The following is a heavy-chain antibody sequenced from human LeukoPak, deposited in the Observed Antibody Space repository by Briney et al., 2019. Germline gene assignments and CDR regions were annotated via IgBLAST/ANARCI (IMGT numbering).Heavy chain of an antibody. D-gene: IGHD3-10*01. CDR2: ISSSSSYI. CDR1: GFTFSSYS. V-gene: IGHV3-21*01. Sequence: GGSLRLSCAASGFTFSSYSMNWVRQAPGKGLEWVSSISSSSSYIYYADSVKGRFTISRDNAKNSLYLQMNSLRAEDTAVYYCGRDLMGFGESQMGFWGQGTLVTVSS. J-gene: IGHJ4*02. CDR3: GRDLMGFGESQMGF.